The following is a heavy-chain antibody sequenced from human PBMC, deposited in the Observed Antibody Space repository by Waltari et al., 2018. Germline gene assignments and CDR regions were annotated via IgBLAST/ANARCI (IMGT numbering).Heavy chain of an antibody. D-gene: IGHD3-10*01. CDR1: GYTFTSYD. CDR3: ARGYYGSGSYYNRFDP. J-gene: IGHJ5*02. CDR2: VNPNSGNT. Sequence: QVQLVQSGAEVKKPGASVKVSCKASGYTFTSYDINWVRQATGQGLEWMGWVNPNSGNTGYAQRFQGRVTMTRNTSISTAYMELGSLRSEHTAVYYCARGYYGSGSYYNRFDPWGQGTLVTGSS. V-gene: IGHV1-8*02.